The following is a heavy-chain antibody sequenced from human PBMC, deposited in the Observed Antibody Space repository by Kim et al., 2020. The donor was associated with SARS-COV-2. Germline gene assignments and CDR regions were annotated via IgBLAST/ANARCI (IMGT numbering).Heavy chain of an antibody. Sequence: ASVKVSCKASGYTFTSYGISWVRQAPGQGLEWMGWISAYNGNTNYAQKLQGRVTMTTDTSTSTAYMELRSLRSDDTAVYYCARDSRGLVVVTAINYYYYGMDVWGQGTTVTVSS. CDR2: ISAYNGNT. V-gene: IGHV1-18*01. D-gene: IGHD2-21*02. CDR1: GYTFTSYG. J-gene: IGHJ6*02. CDR3: ARDSRGLVVVTAINYYYYGMDV.